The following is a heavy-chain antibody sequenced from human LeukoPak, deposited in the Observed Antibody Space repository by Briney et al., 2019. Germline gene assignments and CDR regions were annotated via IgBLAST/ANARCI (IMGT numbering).Heavy chain of an antibody. Sequence: ASVKVSCKASGYTFTSYGISWVRQAPGQGVDWMGWISAYNGNTNYAQKLQGRVTMTTDTSTSTAYMELRSLRSDDTAVYYRASAGSSSLDAFDIWGQGTMVTVSS. V-gene: IGHV1-18*01. CDR1: GYTFTSYG. CDR3: ASAGSSSLDAFDI. CDR2: ISAYNGNT. D-gene: IGHD2-2*01. J-gene: IGHJ3*02.